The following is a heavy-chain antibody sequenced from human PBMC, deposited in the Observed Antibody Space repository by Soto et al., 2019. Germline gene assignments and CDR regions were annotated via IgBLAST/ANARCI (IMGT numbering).Heavy chain of an antibody. D-gene: IGHD4-4*01. J-gene: IGHJ6*02. CDR1: GGTFSSYA. V-gene: IGHV1-69*06. CDR2: IIPIFGTA. CDR3: ARDRKKTVTTDYYYGMDV. Sequence: SVKVSCKASGGTFSSYAISWVRQAPGQGLEWMGGIIPIFGTANYAQKFQGRVTITADKSTSTAYMELSSLRSEDTAVYYCARDRKKTVTTDYYYGMDVWGQGTTVTVSS.